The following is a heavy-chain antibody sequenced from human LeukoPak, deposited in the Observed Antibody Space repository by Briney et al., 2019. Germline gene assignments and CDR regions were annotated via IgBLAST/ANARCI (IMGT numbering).Heavy chain of an antibody. V-gene: IGHV1-24*01. CDR1: GYTLTELS. J-gene: IGHJ5*02. CDR2: FDPEDGET. D-gene: IGHD1-26*01. Sequence: ASVKVSCKVSGYTLTELSMHWVRQAPGKGLEWMGGFDPEDGETIYAQKFQGRVTMTEDTSTDTAYMELSSLRSEDTAVYYCATVVLSGSYYNWFDPWGQGTLVTVSS. CDR3: ATVVLSGSYYNWFDP.